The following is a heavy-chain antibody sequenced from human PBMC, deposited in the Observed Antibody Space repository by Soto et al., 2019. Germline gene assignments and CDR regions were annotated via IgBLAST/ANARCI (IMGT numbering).Heavy chain of an antibody. CDR1: WKSLARSE. J-gene: IGHJ3*02. CDR2: MNPNSGNT. Sequence: GASGEGSWEDPWKSLARSEIKWGGPASGQGLEWMGRMNPNSGNTGYAQKFQGRVTMTRNTSISTAYMELSSLRSEDTAVYYCARYVITGTTGDAFDISGQATMVTVS. CDR3: ARYVITGTTGDAFDI. V-gene: IGHV1-8*01. D-gene: IGHD1-7*01.